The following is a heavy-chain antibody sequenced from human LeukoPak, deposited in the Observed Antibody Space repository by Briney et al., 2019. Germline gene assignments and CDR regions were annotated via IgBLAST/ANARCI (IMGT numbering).Heavy chain of an antibody. D-gene: IGHD3-3*01. Sequence: GGSLRLSCAASGFTFSSYSMNWVRQAPGKGLEWVSYISSSSTIYYADSVKGRSTISRDNAKNSLYLQMNSLRAEDTAVYYCASLYYDFWSGYYGTNWFDPWGQGTLVTVSS. CDR2: ISSSSTI. CDR1: GFTFSSYS. CDR3: ASLYYDFWSGYYGTNWFDP. J-gene: IGHJ5*02. V-gene: IGHV3-48*01.